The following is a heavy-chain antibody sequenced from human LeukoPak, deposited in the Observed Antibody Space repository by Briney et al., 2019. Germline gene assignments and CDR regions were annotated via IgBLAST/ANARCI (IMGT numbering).Heavy chain of an antibody. Sequence: SETLSLTCTVSGGSISSYYWSWIRQPPGKGLEWIGYIYYSGSTNYNPSLKSRVTMSVDTSKNQFSLKLSSVTAADTAVYYCARDHIAVAGNPDPFDYWGQGTLVTVSS. CDR3: ARDHIAVAGNPDPFDY. CDR1: GGSISSYY. D-gene: IGHD6-19*01. V-gene: IGHV4-59*12. J-gene: IGHJ4*02. CDR2: IYYSGST.